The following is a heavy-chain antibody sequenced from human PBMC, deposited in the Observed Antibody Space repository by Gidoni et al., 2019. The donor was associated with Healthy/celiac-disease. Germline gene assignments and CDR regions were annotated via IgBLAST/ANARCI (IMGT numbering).Heavy chain of an antibody. V-gene: IGHV4-4*02. Sequence: QVQLQESGPGLVKPSGTLSLTCAVSGCSIRSSNWWSWVRQPPGKGLEWIGEIYHSGSTNYNPSLKSRVTISVDKSKNQFSLKLSYVTAADTAVYYCARDSIAAPGDRYYYYGMDVWGQGTTVTVSS. CDR2: IYHSGST. J-gene: IGHJ6*02. CDR3: ARDSIAAPGDRYYYYGMDV. CDR1: GCSIRSSNW. D-gene: IGHD6-13*01.